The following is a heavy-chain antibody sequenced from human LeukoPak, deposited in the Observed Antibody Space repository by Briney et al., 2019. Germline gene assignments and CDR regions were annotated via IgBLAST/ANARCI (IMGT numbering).Heavy chain of an antibody. D-gene: IGHD3-9*01. V-gene: IGHV3-74*01. J-gene: IGHJ4*02. Sequence: GGSLRLSCAASGFTLSSYWMHWVRQAPGKGLVWVSRINSDGSSTSYADPVKGRFTISRDNAKNTLYLQMNSLRAEDTAVYYCARYFDWSYIDYWGQGTLVSVSS. CDR3: ARYFDWSYIDY. CDR1: GFTLSSYW. CDR2: INSDGSST.